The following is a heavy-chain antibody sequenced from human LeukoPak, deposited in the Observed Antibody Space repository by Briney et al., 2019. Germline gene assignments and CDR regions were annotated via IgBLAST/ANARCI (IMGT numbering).Heavy chain of an antibody. J-gene: IGHJ6*02. CDR1: GYSFTSYW. Sequence: GESLKISCKGSGYSFTSYWIGWVRQMPGKGLEWMGITYPGDSDTRYSPSFQGQVTISADKSISTAYLQWSSLKASDTAMYYCARVAAAVDYYYYGMDVWGQGTTVTVSS. CDR3: ARVAAAVDYYYYGMDV. V-gene: IGHV5-51*01. D-gene: IGHD6-13*01. CDR2: TYPGDSDT.